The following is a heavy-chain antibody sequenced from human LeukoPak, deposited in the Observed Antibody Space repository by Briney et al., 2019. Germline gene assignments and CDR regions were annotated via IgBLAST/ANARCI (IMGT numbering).Heavy chain of an antibody. CDR1: GYTFTGYY. J-gene: IGHJ4*02. CDR2: INPNSGGT. Sequence: ASVKVSCKASGYTFTGYYMHWVRQAPGQGREWMGWINPNSGGTNYAQKFQGRVTMTRETSISTAYMELSRLRYDDAAVYYCAREYCSSTSCYANIDYWGQGTLVTVSS. CDR3: AREYCSSTSCYANIDY. V-gene: IGHV1-2*02. D-gene: IGHD2-2*01.